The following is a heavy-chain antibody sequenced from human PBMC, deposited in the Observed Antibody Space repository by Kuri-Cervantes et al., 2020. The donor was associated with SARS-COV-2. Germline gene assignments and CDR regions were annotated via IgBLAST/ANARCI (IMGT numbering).Heavy chain of an antibody. V-gene: IGHV1-69*01. Sequence: GGSLRLSCNASGYNHVDYWVGWVRQAPGQGLEWMGGIIPIFGTANYAQKFQGRVTITADESTSTAYMELSSLRSEDTAVYYCARGGEMATIMHRLDYWGQGTLVTVSS. J-gene: IGHJ4*02. D-gene: IGHD5-24*01. CDR3: ARGGEMATIMHRLDY. CDR1: GYNHVDYW. CDR2: IIPIFGTA.